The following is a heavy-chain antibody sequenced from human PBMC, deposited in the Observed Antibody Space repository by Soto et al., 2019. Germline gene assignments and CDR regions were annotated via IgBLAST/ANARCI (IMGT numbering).Heavy chain of an antibody. CDR1: GFTFSSYG. J-gene: IGHJ6*02. V-gene: IGHV3-33*01. Sequence: PGGSLRLSCAASGFTFSSYGMHWVRQAPGKGLEWVAVIWSDGNNKYYADSVKGRFTISRDNSKNTLHLQMNSLRAEDTALYFCSRGGYCSSTSCRYYYYYGMDVWGQGTTVTV. CDR3: SRGGYCSSTSCRYYYYYGMDV. D-gene: IGHD2-2*01. CDR2: IWSDGNNK.